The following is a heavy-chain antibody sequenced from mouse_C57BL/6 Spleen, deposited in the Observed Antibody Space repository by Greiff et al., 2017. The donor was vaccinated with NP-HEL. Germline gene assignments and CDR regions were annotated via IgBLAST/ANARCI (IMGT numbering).Heavy chain of an antibody. CDR1: GFSLTSYG. D-gene: IGHD2-5*01. CDR3: AKPESNYGGDYWYFDV. CDR2: IWGDGST. J-gene: IGHJ1*03. V-gene: IGHV2-3*01. Sequence: VKLMESGPGLVAPSQSLSITCTVSGFSLTSYGVSWVRQPPGKGLEWLGVIWGDGSTNYHSALISRLSISKDNSKSQVFLKLNRLQTDDTATYYCAKPESNYGGDYWYFDVWGTGTTVTVSS.